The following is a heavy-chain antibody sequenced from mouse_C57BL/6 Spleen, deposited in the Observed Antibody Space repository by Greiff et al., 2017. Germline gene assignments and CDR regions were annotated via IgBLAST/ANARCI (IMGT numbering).Heavy chain of an antibody. CDR1: GYAFSSSW. V-gene: IGHV1-82*01. Sequence: VMLVESGPELVKPGASVKISCKASGYAFSSSWMNWVKQRPGQGLEWIGRIYPGDGDTNYNGKFKGKATLTADKSSSTAYMQLSSLTSEDSAVYFCARSLYYYGSSYVDAMDYWGQGTSVTVSS. CDR3: ARSLYYYGSSYVDAMDY. D-gene: IGHD1-1*01. J-gene: IGHJ4*01. CDR2: IYPGDGDT.